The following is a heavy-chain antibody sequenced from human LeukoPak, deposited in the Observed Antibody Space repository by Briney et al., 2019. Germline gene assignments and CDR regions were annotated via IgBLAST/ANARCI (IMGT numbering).Heavy chain of an antibody. CDR1: GGSFSGYY. Sequence: SETLSLTCAVYGGSFSGYYWSWIRQPPGKGLEWIGEINHSGSTNYNPSLKSRVTISVDTSKNQFSLKLSSVTAADTAVYYCARVGFTMVRGVISIPRYYYGTDVWGQGTTVTVSS. CDR3: ARVGFTMVRGVISIPRYYYGTDV. V-gene: IGHV4-34*01. CDR2: INHSGST. D-gene: IGHD3-10*01. J-gene: IGHJ6*02.